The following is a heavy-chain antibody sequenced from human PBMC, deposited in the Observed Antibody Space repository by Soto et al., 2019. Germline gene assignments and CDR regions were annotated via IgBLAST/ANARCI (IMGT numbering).Heavy chain of an antibody. V-gene: IGHV3-30-3*01. D-gene: IGHD1-7*01. CDR3: ARDTRTTSHYYYGMDV. CDR2: ISYDGSNK. J-gene: IGHJ6*02. CDR1: GFTFSSYA. Sequence: GGSLRLSCAASGFTFSSYAMHWVRQAPGKGLEWVAVISYDGSNKYYADSVKGRSTISRDNSKNTLYLQMNSLRAEDTAVYYCARDTRTTSHYYYGMDVWGQGTTVTVSS.